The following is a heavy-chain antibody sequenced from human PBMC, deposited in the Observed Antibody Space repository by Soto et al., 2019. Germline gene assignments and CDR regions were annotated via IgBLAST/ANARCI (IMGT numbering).Heavy chain of an antibody. CDR3: ARTWSTSGYFFDY. D-gene: IGHD3-22*01. CDR2: IFPPDSDT. V-gene: IGHV5-51*01. Sequence: GESLKISCNGSGYSFTSFWIGWVRQMPGKGLEWMGIIFPPDSDTRYSPSFQGQVTISADNSISTTHLQWNSLKDSDTAMYYCARTWSTSGYFFDYWGQGTPVTVSS. CDR1: GYSFTSFW. J-gene: IGHJ4*02.